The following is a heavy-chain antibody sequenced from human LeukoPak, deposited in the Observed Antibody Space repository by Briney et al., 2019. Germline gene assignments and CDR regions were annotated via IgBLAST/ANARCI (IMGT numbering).Heavy chain of an antibody. CDR1: GFTFSSYT. CDR3: ARHFGSSWYYFDY. J-gene: IGHJ4*02. V-gene: IGHV3-21*01. D-gene: IGHD6-13*01. CDR2: ISSSVVYT. Sequence: GGSLRLSCAASGFTFSSYTMSWVRQAPGKGLEWVSTISSSVVYTYYADSVKGRFTISRDNADNLLYLQMNSLRAEDTAVYYCARHFGSSWYYFDYWGQGTLVTVSS.